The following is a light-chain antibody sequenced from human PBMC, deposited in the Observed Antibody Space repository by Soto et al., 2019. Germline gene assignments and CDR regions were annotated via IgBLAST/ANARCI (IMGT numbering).Light chain of an antibody. CDR3: SSYAGTHIV. Sequence: QSALTQPPSASGSPGQSVTVSCTGTSSDVGAYNSVSWYQQHPDKAPKLMIYDVSERPSGVPDRFSGSKSGNTASLTVSGLQAEDEADYYCSSYAGTHIVFGTGTKLNVL. CDR2: DVS. V-gene: IGLV2-8*01. J-gene: IGLJ1*01. CDR1: SSDVGAYNS.